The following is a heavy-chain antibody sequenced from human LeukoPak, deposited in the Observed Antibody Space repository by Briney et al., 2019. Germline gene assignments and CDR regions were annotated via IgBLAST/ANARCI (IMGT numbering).Heavy chain of an antibody. Sequence: GGSLRLSCAASGFTFSSYAMSWVRQAPGKGLEWVSGIGSGGSTYYAESVKGRFTISRDNSKNKLYLQMNSLRAADTAGYYFAKDCWSGCYPYYWGQGTLGTVSS. CDR3: AKDCWSGCYPYY. V-gene: IGHV3-23*01. J-gene: IGHJ4*02. D-gene: IGHD3-3*01. CDR2: IGSGGST. CDR1: GFTFSSYA.